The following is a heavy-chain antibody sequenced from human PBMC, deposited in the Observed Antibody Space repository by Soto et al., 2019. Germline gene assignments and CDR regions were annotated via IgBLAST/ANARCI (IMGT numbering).Heavy chain of an antibody. CDR1: GFTFSSYW. D-gene: IGHD2-15*01. J-gene: IGHJ4*02. Sequence: EVQLVESGGGLVQPGGSLRLSCAASGFTFSSYWMHWVRQAPGKGLVWVSRINSDGSSTSYADSVKGRFTISRDNAKNPLYLQMNSLRAEHTAVYYCVRTSLVVAAAAREDYWGQGTLVTVSS. CDR2: INSDGSST. CDR3: VRTSLVVAAAAREDY. V-gene: IGHV3-74*01.